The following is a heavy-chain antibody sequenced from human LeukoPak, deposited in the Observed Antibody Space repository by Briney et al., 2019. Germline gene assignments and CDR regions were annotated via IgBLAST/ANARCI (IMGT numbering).Heavy chain of an antibody. CDR3: ARLSYGDYAD. D-gene: IGHD4-17*01. CDR2: TYFRSKWYN. Sequence: SQTLSLTFAISGDSVSSKSAAWNWIRQSPSRGVEWLGRTYFRSKWYNDYAESVKGRITINPDTSKNQFSLQLNSVTPEDTAVYYCARLSYGDYADWGRGTLVTVSS. V-gene: IGHV6-1*01. CDR1: GDSVSSKSAA. J-gene: IGHJ4*02.